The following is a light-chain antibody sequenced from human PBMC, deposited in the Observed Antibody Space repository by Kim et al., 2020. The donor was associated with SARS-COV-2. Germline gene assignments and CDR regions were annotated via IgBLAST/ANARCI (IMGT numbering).Light chain of an antibody. J-gene: IGLJ2*01. V-gene: IGLV3-21*04. CDR2: YDN. CDR1: NIGSNS. CDR3: QVWDSNSDHVV. Sequence: SYELTQPPSVSVAPGQTARITCGGKNIGSNSVHWYQQKPGQAPVLVIYYDNDRPSGIPERFSGSNSGNTATLTISRVEAEDEADYYCQVWDSNSDHVVFGGGTQLTVL.